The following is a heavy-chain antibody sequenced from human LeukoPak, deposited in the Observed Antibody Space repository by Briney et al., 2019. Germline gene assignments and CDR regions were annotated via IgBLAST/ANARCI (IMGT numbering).Heavy chain of an antibody. CDR3: ARESYYDSSGYSGTRIQLPNYYYGMDV. CDR2: IYYSGST. Sequence: TASETLSLTCTVSGGSISSGGYYWSWIRQHPGKGLEWIGYIYYSGSTYYNPPLKSRVTISVDTSKNQFSLKLSSVTAADTAVYYCARESYYDSSGYSGTRIQLPNYYYGMDVWGQGTTVTVSS. J-gene: IGHJ6*02. D-gene: IGHD3-22*01. V-gene: IGHV4-31*03. CDR1: GGSISSGGYY.